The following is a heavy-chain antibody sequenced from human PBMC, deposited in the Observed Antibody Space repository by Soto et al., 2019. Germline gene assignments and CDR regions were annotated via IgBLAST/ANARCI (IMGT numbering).Heavy chain of an antibody. J-gene: IGHJ3*02. Sequence: GGSLRLSCVASGFTFSTYSMNWVRQAPGKGLEWVSSISSVSNYIYYADSVKGRFTISRDNAKNSLYLQINILRAEDTAVYYCARGTDVYGDYAAFDIWGQGTMVTVSS. CDR3: ARGTDVYGDYAAFDI. CDR2: ISSVSNYI. CDR1: GFTFSTYS. D-gene: IGHD4-17*01. V-gene: IGHV3-21*01.